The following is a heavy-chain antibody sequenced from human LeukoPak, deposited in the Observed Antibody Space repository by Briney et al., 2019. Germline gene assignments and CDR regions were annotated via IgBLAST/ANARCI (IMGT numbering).Heavy chain of an antibody. CDR2: IYYSGST. CDR3: ARHSGYSYGYAYYYYYMVV. D-gene: IGHD5-18*01. CDR1: GGSISSSGYY. Sequence: SETLSLTCTVSGGSISSSGYYWGWIRQPPGKGLEWIGSIYYSGSTYYNPSLKSRLTISVDPSKNQFSLKPSSVTAADTAVYYCARHSGYSYGYAYYYYYMVVWGKGTTVTVSS. V-gene: IGHV4-39*01. J-gene: IGHJ6*03.